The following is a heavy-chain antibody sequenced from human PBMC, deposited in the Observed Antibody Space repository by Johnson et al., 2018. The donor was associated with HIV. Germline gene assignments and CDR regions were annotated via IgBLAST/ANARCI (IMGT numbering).Heavy chain of an antibody. CDR2: IYSGRTT. D-gene: IGHD4-23*01. Sequence: EVQLVESGGGVVQPGRSLRLSCAASGFTVSRHYMNWVRQAPGKGLEWVSVIYSGRTTYYADSVKGRFSISRDNSKNTVFLQMRRLRAEDIGIYYCARDSGGNYGAFDIWGQGTMVTVSS. J-gene: IGHJ3*02. V-gene: IGHV3-66*02. CDR3: ARDSGGNYGAFDI. CDR1: GFTVSRHY.